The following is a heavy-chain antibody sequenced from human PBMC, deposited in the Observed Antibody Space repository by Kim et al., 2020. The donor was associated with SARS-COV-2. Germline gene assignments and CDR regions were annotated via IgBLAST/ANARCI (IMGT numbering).Heavy chain of an antibody. Sequence: ASVKVSCKASGYTFTSYGISWVRQAPGQGLEWMGWISAYNGNTNYAQKLQGRVTMTTDTSTSTAYMELRSLRSDDTAVYYCARDVVGIAAAGFDAFDIWGQGTMVTVSS. CDR2: ISAYNGNT. D-gene: IGHD6-13*01. CDR3: ARDVVGIAAAGFDAFDI. CDR1: GYTFTSYG. V-gene: IGHV1-18*01. J-gene: IGHJ3*02.